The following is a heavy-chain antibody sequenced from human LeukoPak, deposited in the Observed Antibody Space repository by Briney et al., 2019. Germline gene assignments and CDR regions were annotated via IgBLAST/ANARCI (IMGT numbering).Heavy chain of an antibody. CDR2: IKQDGSEK. Sequence: GGSLRLSCEASGFTFSSYWMSWVRQAPGKGLEWVANIKQDGSEKYYVDSVKGRFTISRDNAKNSLYLQMNSLRVEDTALYYCARDVGAVLGEVYFDFWGQGTLVTVSS. CDR1: GFTFSSYW. V-gene: IGHV3-7*01. D-gene: IGHD3-16*01. J-gene: IGHJ4*02. CDR3: ARDVGAVLGEVYFDF.